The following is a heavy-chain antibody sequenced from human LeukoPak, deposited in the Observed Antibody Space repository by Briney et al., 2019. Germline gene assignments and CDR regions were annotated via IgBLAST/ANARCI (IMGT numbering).Heavy chain of an antibody. CDR1: GFTVSSNY. CDR2: IYSGGST. J-gene: IGHJ6*03. Sequence: PGGSLRLSCAASGFTVSSNYMSWVRQAPGKGLEWASVIYSGGSTYYADSVKGRFTISRDNSKNTLYLQMNSLRAEDTAVYYCARGTHTRGYSYGEYYMDVWGKGTTVTISS. D-gene: IGHD5-18*01. V-gene: IGHV3-53*01. CDR3: ARGTHTRGYSYGEYYMDV.